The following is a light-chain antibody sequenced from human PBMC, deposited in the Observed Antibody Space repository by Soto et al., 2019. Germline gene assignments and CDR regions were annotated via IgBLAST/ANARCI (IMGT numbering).Light chain of an antibody. CDR2: GNS. Sequence: QSVLTQPPSVSGAPGQTVTISCTGSSSNIGAGFDVNWYQQFPGTAPKLLISGNSNRPSGVPDRFSGSESGTSASKSDTSASLAITGLQAEDEADYYCQSFDSSLSGYVFGTGTKLTVL. V-gene: IGLV1-40*01. CDR3: QSFDSSLSGYV. CDR1: SSNIGAGFD. J-gene: IGLJ1*01.